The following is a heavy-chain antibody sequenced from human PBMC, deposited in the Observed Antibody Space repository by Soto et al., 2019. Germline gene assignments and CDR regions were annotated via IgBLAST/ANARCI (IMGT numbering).Heavy chain of an antibody. D-gene: IGHD4-17*01. J-gene: IGHJ4*02. CDR1: GLTFSNYA. Sequence: GGSLILSCTASGLTFSNYAMSWVRQAPGKELEWVSIIGGSGSDTYYADSVKGRFTVSRDNSKNTQYVQMNSLRDEDTAVYYCAETSSYGNYYFDYWGPGTLVTVSS. CDR2: IGGSGSDT. CDR3: AETSSYGNYYFDY. V-gene: IGHV3-23*01.